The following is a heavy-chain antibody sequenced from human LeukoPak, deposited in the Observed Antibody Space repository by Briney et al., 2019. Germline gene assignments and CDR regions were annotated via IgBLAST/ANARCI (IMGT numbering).Heavy chain of an antibody. CDR1: GLTVNSKY. CDR3: ARESCSGGSCYLFDY. Sequence: GGSLRLSCAASGLTVNSKYMSWVRQAPGKGLEWGSIIYSGGSTNYADSVKGRFTISRDNSKNTVYLQMNSLRAEDTAVYYCARESCSGGSCYLFDYWGQGTLVTVSS. D-gene: IGHD2-15*01. CDR2: IYSGGST. V-gene: IGHV3-53*01. J-gene: IGHJ4*02.